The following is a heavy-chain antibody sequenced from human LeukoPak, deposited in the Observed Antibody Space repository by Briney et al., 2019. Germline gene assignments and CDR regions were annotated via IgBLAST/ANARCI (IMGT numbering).Heavy chain of an antibody. J-gene: IGHJ4*02. V-gene: IGHV3-48*03. D-gene: IGHD5-18*01. CDR2: ISSSGSTI. CDR1: GFTFSSYE. Sequence: GGSLRLSCAASGFTFSSYEMNWVRQAPGKGLEWVSYISSSGSTIYYADSVKGRFTISRDNAKNSLYLQMNGLRAEDTADYYCARVAGDTAIGVDYWGQGTPVTVSS. CDR3: ARVAGDTAIGVDY.